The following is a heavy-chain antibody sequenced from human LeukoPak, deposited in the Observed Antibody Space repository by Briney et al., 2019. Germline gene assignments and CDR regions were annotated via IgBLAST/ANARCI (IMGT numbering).Heavy chain of an antibody. V-gene: IGHV1-2*02. CDR3: ARGSKPGYTYGGGY. CDR2: INPSSGAT. Sequence: ASVKVSCKASGYTFTDYYMHWVRQAPGQRLEWMGWINPSSGATNYAQKFQGRVTMTSDTSISTAYLELSRLRSDDTAFYYCARGSKPGYTYGGGYWGQGTLVTVSS. J-gene: IGHJ4*02. CDR1: GYTFTDYY. D-gene: IGHD2-21*01.